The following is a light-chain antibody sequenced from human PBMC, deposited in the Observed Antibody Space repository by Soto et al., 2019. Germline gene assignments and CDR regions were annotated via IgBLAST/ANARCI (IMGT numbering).Light chain of an antibody. J-gene: IGKJ3*01. CDR2: AAS. V-gene: IGKV3-20*01. CDR3: RQYGSSQFT. CDR1: QSVSSSY. Sequence: EIVMTQSPGTLSLSPGERATLSCRASQSVSSSYLAWYQHKPGQAPSLLIYAASSRATGNPDRFSGSGAGTDFTLTISILQPEDFAIYYCRQYGSSQFTSGHAAKVDIK.